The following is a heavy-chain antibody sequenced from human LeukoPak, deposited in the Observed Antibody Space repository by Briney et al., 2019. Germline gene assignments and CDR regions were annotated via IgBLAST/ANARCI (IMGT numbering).Heavy chain of an antibody. CDR2: ISYDGSNK. J-gene: IGHJ4*02. D-gene: IGHD3-10*01. CDR1: GFTFSNYA. CDR3: ARAYYYDSGSYYFDPDY. Sequence: GGSLRLSCAASGFTFSNYAMSWVRQAPGKGLEWVAVISYDGSNKYYADSVKGRFTISRDNSKNTLYLQMNSLRAEDTAVYYCARAYYYDSGSYYFDPDYWGQGTLVTVSS. V-gene: IGHV3-30*03.